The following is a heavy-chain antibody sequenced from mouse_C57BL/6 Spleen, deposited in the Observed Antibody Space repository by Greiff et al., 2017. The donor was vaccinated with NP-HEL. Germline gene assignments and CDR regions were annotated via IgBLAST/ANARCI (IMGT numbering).Heavy chain of an antibody. Sequence: VQLQESGAELVKPGASVKLSCKASGYTFTEYSIHWVKQRSGQGLEWIGWFYPGSGRIKYNEKFKDKATLTADKSSSTVYMELSRLTSEDTAVYYCARHDWDEKYFDYWGKGTTLTVSS. CDR2: FYPGSGRI. CDR3: ARHDWDEKYFDY. J-gene: IGHJ2*01. CDR1: GYTFTEYS. D-gene: IGHD4-1*01. V-gene: IGHV1-62-2*01.